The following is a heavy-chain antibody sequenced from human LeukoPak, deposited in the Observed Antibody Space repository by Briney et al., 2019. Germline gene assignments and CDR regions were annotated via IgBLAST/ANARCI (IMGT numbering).Heavy chain of an antibody. D-gene: IGHD3-3*01. CDR1: GGSISSGSYY. J-gene: IGHJ4*02. CDR2: IYTSGST. Sequence: TSETLSLTCTVSGGSISSGSYYWRWIRQPAGKGLEWIARIYTSGSTNYNPSLKSRFTISVDTSKNQFSLKLSSVTAADTAVYYCARSYYDLPSFDYWGQGTLVTVSS. CDR3: ARSYYDLPSFDY. V-gene: IGHV4-61*02.